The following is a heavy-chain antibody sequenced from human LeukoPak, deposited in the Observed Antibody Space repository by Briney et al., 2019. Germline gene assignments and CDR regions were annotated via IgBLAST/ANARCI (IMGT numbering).Heavy chain of an antibody. V-gene: IGHV3-30*09. CDR1: GFTFSSYA. D-gene: IGHD1-26*01. CDR3: ATEVGRTAFEY. J-gene: IGHJ4*02. CDR2: ISYDGSNK. Sequence: GRSLRLSCAASGFTFSSYAMHWVRQAPGKGLEWVAVISYDGSNKYYADSVKGRFAISRDNSKNTLYLQMNSLRAEDTAVYYCATEVGRTAFEYWGQGTPVTVSS.